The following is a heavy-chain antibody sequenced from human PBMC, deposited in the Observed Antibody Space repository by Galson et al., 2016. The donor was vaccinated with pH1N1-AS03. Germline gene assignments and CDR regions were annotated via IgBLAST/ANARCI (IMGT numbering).Heavy chain of an antibody. CDR3: ARDLRAVADPY. D-gene: IGHD4-23*01. Sequence: LRLSCAASGFTFSAYSMNWFRQAPEKGLEWVSHISSRSSGKYYADSVTGRFTVSRDDAENSLYLRMNSLRVEDTAVYFCARDLRAVADPYWGQGTLVTVSS. J-gene: IGHJ4*02. V-gene: IGHV3-48*01. CDR2: ISSRSSGK. CDR1: GFTFSAYS.